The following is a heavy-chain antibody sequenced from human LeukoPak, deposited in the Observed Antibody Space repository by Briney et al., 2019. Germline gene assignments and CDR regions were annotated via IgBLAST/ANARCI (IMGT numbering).Heavy chain of an antibody. CDR3: VREGWQWLVHAFDI. Sequence: TSETLSLTCTVSGGSISSSNYYWGWIRQPPGKGLEWIGTIYYSGSTYYNPSLKSRVTISVDTSKNQFSLKLSSVTAADTAVYYCVREGWQWLVHAFDIWGQGTMVTGSS. V-gene: IGHV4-39*07. CDR2: IYYSGST. D-gene: IGHD6-19*01. J-gene: IGHJ3*02. CDR1: GGSISSSNYY.